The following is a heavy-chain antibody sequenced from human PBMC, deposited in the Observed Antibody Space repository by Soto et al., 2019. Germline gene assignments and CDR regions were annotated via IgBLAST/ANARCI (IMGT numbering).Heavy chain of an antibody. J-gene: IGHJ3*02. D-gene: IGHD3-22*01. CDR3: ARPTYYYDSSGPTDDEYAFDI. CDR2: IYYSGST. CDR1: GGSISSSSYY. V-gene: IGHV4-39*01. Sequence: SETLSLTCTVSGGSISSSSYYWGWIRQPPGKGLEWIGSIYYSGSTYYNPSLKSRVTISVDTSKNQFSLKLSSVTAADTAVYYCARPTYYYDSSGPTDDEYAFDIWGQGTMVTVSS.